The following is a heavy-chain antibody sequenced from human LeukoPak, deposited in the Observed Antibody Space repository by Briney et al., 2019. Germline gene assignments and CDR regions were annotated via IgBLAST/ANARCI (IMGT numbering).Heavy chain of an antibody. V-gene: IGHV4-31*03. J-gene: IGHJ6*02. CDR3: ARSGYSSSWYGGDGYGMDV. CDR2: IYYSGST. Sequence: PSETLSLTCTVSGGSISSGGYYWSWIRQHPGKGLEWIGYIYYSGSTYYNPSLKSRVTISVDTSKNQFSLKLSSVTAADMAVYYCARSGYSSSWYGGDGYGMDVWGQGTTVTVSS. CDR1: GGSISSGGYY. D-gene: IGHD6-13*01.